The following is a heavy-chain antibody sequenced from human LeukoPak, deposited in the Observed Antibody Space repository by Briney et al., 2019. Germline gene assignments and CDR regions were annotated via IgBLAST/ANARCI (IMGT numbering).Heavy chain of an antibody. CDR1: GFTFSSYA. Sequence: GGPLRLSCAASGFTFSSYAMHWVRQAPGKGLEWVAVISYDGSNKYYADSVKGRFTISRDNSKNTLYLQMNSLRAEDTAVYYCATTFRDGYNYGPAFDYWGQGTLVTVSS. J-gene: IGHJ4*02. V-gene: IGHV3-30*04. D-gene: IGHD5-24*01. CDR3: ATTFRDGYNYGPAFDY. CDR2: ISYDGSNK.